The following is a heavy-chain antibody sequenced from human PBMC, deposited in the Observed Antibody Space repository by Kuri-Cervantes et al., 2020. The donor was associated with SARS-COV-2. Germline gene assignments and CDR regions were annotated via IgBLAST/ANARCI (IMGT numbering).Heavy chain of an antibody. D-gene: IGHD2-2*01. CDR3: AKDSPEIVVVPAAPLYFDL. CDR2: IIPILGTA. CDR1: GGTFSSYA. V-gene: IGHV1-69*04. J-gene: IGHJ2*01. Sequence: SVKVSCKASGGTFSSYAISWVRQAPGQGLEWMGRIIPILGTANYAQKFQGRATITADKSTSTAYMELSSLRAEDTAVYYCAKDSPEIVVVPAAPLYFDLWGRGTLVTVSS.